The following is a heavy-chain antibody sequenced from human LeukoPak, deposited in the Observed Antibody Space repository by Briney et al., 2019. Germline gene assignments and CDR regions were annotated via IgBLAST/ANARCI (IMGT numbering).Heavy chain of an antibody. CDR2: IWYDGSNK. CDR3: ARDGYCSGGSCYSPAIAFV. J-gene: IGHJ4*02. V-gene: IGHV3-33*01. Sequence: GGSLRLSCAASGFTFSSYGMHWVRQAPGKGLEWVAVIWYDGSNKYYADSVKGRFTISRDNSKNTLYLQMNSLRAEDTAVYYCARDGYCSGGSCYSPAIAFVWGQGTLVTVSS. CDR1: GFTFSSYG. D-gene: IGHD2-15*01.